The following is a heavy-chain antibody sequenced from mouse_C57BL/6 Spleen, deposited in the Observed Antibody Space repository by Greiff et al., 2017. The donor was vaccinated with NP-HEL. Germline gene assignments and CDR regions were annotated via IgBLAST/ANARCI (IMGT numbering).Heavy chain of an antibody. J-gene: IGHJ1*03. D-gene: IGHD1-1*01. V-gene: IGHV1-26*01. CDR1: GYTFTDYY. Sequence: EVQLQQSGPELVKPGASVKISCKASGYTFTDYYMNWVKQSHGKSLEWIGDINPNNGGTSYNQKFKGKAKLTVDKSSSTAYMELRSLTSEDSAVYYCARWDYGSSYWYFDVWGTGTTVTVST. CDR3: ARWDYGSSYWYFDV. CDR2: INPNNGGT.